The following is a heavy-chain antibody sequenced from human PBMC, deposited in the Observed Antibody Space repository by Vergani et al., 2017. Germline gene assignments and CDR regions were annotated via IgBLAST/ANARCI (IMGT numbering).Heavy chain of an antibody. J-gene: IGHJ5*02. CDR2: TEYDGNNK. CDR1: GFTFNQYG. CDR3: ARDLRLLYNRFDP. V-gene: IGHV3-33*01. Sequence: QVQLVESGGGVVQPGRSLRLSCAASGFTFNQYGMHWVRQAPGKGLEWVAVTEYDGNNKQYADSVKGRFTNSRDNSKSTVYLQMNSLRDEDTGVYYCARDLRLLYNRFDPWGQGTLVTVSS. D-gene: IGHD1-14*01.